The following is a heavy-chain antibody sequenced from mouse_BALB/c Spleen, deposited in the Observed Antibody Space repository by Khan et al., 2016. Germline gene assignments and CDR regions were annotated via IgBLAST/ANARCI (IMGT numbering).Heavy chain of an antibody. J-gene: IGHJ1*01. D-gene: IGHD1-1*01. Sequence: VQLQQSGAELVKPGASVKLSCTASGFNIKDTYMHWVKQRPEQGLEWIGRIDPANGNTKYDPKFQGKATITADTSSNTAYLQLSSLTSEDTAVYYCANYCSSCWYFDYWGAGTTVTVSS. CDR1: GFNIKDTY. CDR3: ANYCSSCWYFDY. V-gene: IGHV14-3*02. CDR2: IDPANGNT.